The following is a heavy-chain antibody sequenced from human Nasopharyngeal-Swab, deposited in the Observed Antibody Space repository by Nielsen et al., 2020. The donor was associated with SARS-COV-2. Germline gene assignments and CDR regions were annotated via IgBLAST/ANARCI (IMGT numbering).Heavy chain of an antibody. D-gene: IGHD6-13*01. CDR2: SKSKTDGGTT. CDR1: GFTFSNAW. V-gene: IGHV3-15*01. Sequence: ESLKIYCAASGFTFSNAWMSWVRQAPGKGLEWVGRSKSKTDGGTTDYAAPVKGRFTISRDDSKNTLYLQMNSLKTEDTAVYYCTTDVQQLVPDFDYWGQGTLVTVSS. J-gene: IGHJ4*02. CDR3: TTDVQQLVPDFDY.